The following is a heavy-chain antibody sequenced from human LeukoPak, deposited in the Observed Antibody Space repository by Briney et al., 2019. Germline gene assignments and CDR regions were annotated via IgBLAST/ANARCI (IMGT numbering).Heavy chain of an antibody. D-gene: IGHD6-13*01. V-gene: IGHV5-51*01. CDR2: IYPGDSDT. J-gene: IGHJ4*02. Sequence: GESLKISCKGSGYRFSSYWIGWVRQMPGKGLEWMGIIYPGDSDTRYSPSFQGQVIISVDKSISTAYLQWSSLKASDTAMYYCARHSNSSSWFHWGQGTLVTVSS. CDR3: ARHSNSSSWFH. CDR1: GYRFSSYW.